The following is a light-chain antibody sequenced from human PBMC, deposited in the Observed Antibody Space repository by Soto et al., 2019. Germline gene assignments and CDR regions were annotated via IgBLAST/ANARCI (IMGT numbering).Light chain of an antibody. CDR1: QSVSGAY. J-gene: IGKJ2*01. CDR3: QQFGASPYT. CDR2: GVS. Sequence: EIVLTQSPGTLSLSPGERGTLSCRASQSVSGAYLAWYQQKPGQAPRLLIYGVSSRAAGIPDRFSGGGSGTHFTLTVSRLEPEDFAMYYCQQFGASPYTFGQGTKLEIK. V-gene: IGKV3-20*01.